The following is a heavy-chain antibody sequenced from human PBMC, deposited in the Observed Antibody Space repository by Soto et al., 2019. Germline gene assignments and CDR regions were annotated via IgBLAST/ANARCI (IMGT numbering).Heavy chain of an antibody. D-gene: IGHD3-9*01. Sequence: QVQLVESGGDLVKPGGSLRLSCAASGFPFSDYYMSWIRQAPGKGLEWVSSIGSSSSYTNYADSVKGRFTISRDNAKNSLDLQMNSLRAEDTAVYYCARRRPTGYYNYWGQGTLVTVSA. CDR3: ARRRPTGYYNY. V-gene: IGHV3-11*05. J-gene: IGHJ4*02. CDR2: IGSSSSYT. CDR1: GFPFSDYY.